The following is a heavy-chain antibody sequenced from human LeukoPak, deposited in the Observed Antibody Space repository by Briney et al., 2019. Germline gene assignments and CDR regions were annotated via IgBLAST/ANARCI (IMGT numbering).Heavy chain of an antibody. J-gene: IGHJ4*02. CDR1: GFTFSSYG. CDR2: ISGSGGST. V-gene: IGHV3-23*01. D-gene: IGHD4-17*01. CDR3: AKDGHHRYGDSTFDY. Sequence: GGTLRLSCAASGFTFSSYGMSWVRQAPGKGLEWVSAISGSGGSTYYADSVKGRFTISRDNSKNTLYLQMNSLRAEDTAVYYCAKDGHHRYGDSTFDYWGQGTLVTVSS.